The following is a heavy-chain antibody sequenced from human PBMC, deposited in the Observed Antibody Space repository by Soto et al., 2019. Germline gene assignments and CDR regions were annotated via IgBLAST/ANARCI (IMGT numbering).Heavy chain of an antibody. CDR3: ARHFPGPRVEYQLPRPYYYYYGMDV. V-gene: IGHV4-59*08. CDR2: IYYSGST. Sequence: PSETLSLTCTVSGGSISSYYWRWIRQPPGKGLEWIGYIYYSGSTNYNPSLKSRVTISVDTSKNQFSLKLSSVTAADTAVYYCARHFPGPRVEYQLPRPYYYYYGMDVWGQGTTVT. CDR1: GGSISSYY. J-gene: IGHJ6*02. D-gene: IGHD2-2*01.